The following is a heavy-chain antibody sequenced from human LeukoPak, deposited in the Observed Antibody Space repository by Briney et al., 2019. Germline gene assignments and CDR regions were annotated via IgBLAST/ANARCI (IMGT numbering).Heavy chain of an antibody. D-gene: IGHD2-15*01. CDR1: GFTFSSYA. CDR2: ISYDGSNK. V-gene: IGHV3-30*04. Sequence: GGSLRLSCAASGFTFSSYAMHWVRQAPGKGLEWVAVISYDGSNKYYADSVKGRFTISRDNSKNTLYLQMNSPRAEDTAVYYCARYCSGGSCYSGVSYAFDIWGQGTMVTVSS. J-gene: IGHJ3*02. CDR3: ARYCSGGSCYSGVSYAFDI.